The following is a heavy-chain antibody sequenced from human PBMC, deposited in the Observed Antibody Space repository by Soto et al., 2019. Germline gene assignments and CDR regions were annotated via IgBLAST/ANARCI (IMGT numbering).Heavy chain of an antibody. D-gene: IGHD6-13*01. CDR3: ARDLSYSSSWRFDC. V-gene: IGHV3-7*01. CDR1: GFTFDSYW. Sequence: LRLSCAASGFTFDSYWMTWVRQAPGKGLEWVDHIKQDGGQTYYVDSVKGRFTISRDNAKTSLYLQMNRLRAEDKSVYYCARDLSYSSSWRFDCRGQGTLVTDSS. J-gene: IGHJ4*02. CDR2: IKQDGGQT.